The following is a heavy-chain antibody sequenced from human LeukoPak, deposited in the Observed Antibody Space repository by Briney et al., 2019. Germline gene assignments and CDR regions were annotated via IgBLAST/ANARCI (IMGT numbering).Heavy chain of an antibody. J-gene: IGHJ4*02. CDR3: AREYYYGSGSPDY. Sequence: PGGSLRLSCAASGFTFSSYSMNWVRQAPGKGLEWVSSISSSSSYIYYADSVNGRFTISRDNAKNSLYLQMNSLRVEDTAVYYCAREYYYGSGSPDYWGQGTLVTVSS. CDR1: GFTFSSYS. D-gene: IGHD3-10*01. CDR2: ISSSSSYI. V-gene: IGHV3-21*01.